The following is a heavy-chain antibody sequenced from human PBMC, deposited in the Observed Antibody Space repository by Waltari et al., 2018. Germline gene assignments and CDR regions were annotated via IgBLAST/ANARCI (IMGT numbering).Heavy chain of an antibody. Sequence: EVQLLESGGGLVQPGGSLRLPCAASGSPFSSYAMTWVRPAPGKGLEWVSAISGSGGSTYYADSVKSRFTISRDKSKNTLYLQMNSLRAEDTAVYYCAKDYGDSGSYYNYWGQGTLVTVSS. J-gene: IGHJ4*02. CDR1: GSPFSSYA. CDR2: ISGSGGST. V-gene: IGHV3-23*01. CDR3: AKDYGDSGSYYNY. D-gene: IGHD1-26*01.